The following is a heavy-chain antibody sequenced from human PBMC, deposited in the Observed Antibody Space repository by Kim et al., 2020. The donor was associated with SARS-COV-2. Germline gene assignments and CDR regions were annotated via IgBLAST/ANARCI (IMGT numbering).Heavy chain of an antibody. V-gene: IGHV4-39*01. CDR2: IYYSGST. CDR3: ASFYDSSGKNYYYYGMDV. D-gene: IGHD3-22*01. Sequence: SETLSLTCTVSGGSISSSSYYWGWIRQPPGKGLEWIGSIYYSGSTYYNPSLKSRVTISVDTSKNQFSLKLSSVTAADTAVYYCASFYDSSGKNYYYYGMDVWGQGTTVTVSS. J-gene: IGHJ6*02. CDR1: GGSISSSSYY.